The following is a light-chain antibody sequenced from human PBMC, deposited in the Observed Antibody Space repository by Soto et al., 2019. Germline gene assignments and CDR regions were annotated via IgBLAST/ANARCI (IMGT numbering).Light chain of an antibody. Sequence: DIQMTQSPSSLSASVGDRVTITCQASQDIRKYLNWYQQKPGRAPKLLIYGASNLETEVPSRFSGSGYGTDFTFTISSLQPEDIATYYCQHYDNLPPFTFGPGAKVASK. CDR1: QDIRKY. V-gene: IGKV1-33*01. J-gene: IGKJ3*01. CDR2: GAS. CDR3: QHYDNLPPFT.